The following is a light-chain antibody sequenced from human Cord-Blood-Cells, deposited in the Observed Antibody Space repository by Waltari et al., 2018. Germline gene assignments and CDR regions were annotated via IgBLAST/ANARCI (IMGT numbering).Light chain of an antibody. CDR1: QSLLHSNGYTS. CDR3: MQALQTIT. CDR2: LGS. J-gene: IGKJ5*01. Sequence: DIVMTQSPLSLPVTPGEPASISCRSSQSLLHSNGYTSLDWYLQKPGQSPQLLIYLGSNRASGVPDRFSGSGSGTDFTLKISRVEAEDVGVYYCMQALQTITFGQGTRLEIK. V-gene: IGKV2-28*01.